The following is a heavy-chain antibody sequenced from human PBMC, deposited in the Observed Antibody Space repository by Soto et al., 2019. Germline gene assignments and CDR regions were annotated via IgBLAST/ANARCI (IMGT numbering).Heavy chain of an antibody. CDR2: IIPIFGTA. CDR3: ARKLGSTPSNWFDP. V-gene: IGHV1-69*13. Sequence: GASVKVSCKASGGTFSSYAISSVRQAPGQGLEWMGGIIPIFGTANYAQKFQGRVTITADESTSTAYMELSSLRSEDTAVYYCARKLGSTPSNWFDPWGQGTLVTVS. J-gene: IGHJ5*02. D-gene: IGHD1-26*01. CDR1: GGTFSSYA.